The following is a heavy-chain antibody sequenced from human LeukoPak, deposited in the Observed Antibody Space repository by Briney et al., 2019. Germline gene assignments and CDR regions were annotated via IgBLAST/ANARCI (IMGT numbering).Heavy chain of an antibody. D-gene: IGHD6-19*01. CDR3: ARDFSSGWYPRYATLQY. Sequence: SVKVSCKASGGTFSSYAISWVRQAPGQGLEWMGGIIPIFGTANYAQKFQGRVTITADESTSTAYMELSSLRSEDTAVYYCARDFSSGWYPRYATLQYWGQGTLVTVSS. CDR1: GGTFSSYA. V-gene: IGHV1-69*13. CDR2: IIPIFGTA. J-gene: IGHJ4*02.